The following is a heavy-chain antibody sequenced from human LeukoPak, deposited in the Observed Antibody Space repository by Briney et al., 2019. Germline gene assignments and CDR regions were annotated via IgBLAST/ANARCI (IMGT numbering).Heavy chain of an antibody. CDR2: INSDGSST. D-gene: IGHD6-13*01. CDR1: GFTFSSYW. CDR3: AKARYSSSWYYFDY. J-gene: IGHJ4*02. Sequence: PGGSLRLSCAASGFTFSSYWMHWVRQAPGKGLVWVSRINSDGSSTSYADSVKGRFTISRDNAKNTLYLQMNSLRAEDTAVYYCAKARYSSSWYYFDYWGQGTLVTVSS. V-gene: IGHV3-74*01.